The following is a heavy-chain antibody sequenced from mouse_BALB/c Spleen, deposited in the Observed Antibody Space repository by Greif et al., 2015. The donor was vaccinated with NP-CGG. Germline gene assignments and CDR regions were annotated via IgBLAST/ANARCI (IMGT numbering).Heavy chain of an antibody. V-gene: IGHV3-8*02. CDR1: GDSITSGY. J-gene: IGHJ1*01. CDR3: ARWGYGSSYWYFDV. D-gene: IGHD1-1*01. Sequence: EVKLMESGPSLVKPSQTLSLTCSVTGDSITSGYWNWIRKFPGNKLECMGYINYSGSTYYNPSLKSRISITRDTSKNQYYLQLNSVTTEDTATYYCARWGYGSSYWYFDVWGAGTTVTVSS. CDR2: INYSGST.